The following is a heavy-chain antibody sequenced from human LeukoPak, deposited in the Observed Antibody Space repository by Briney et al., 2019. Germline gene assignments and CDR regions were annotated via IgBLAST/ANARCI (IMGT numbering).Heavy chain of an antibody. Sequence: ASVTVSCKASGGTFSKFAISWVRQAPGQGLQWMGGIIPIFVTASYLQKFQGRVTITTDESTSTAYMELRSLSSEDTAVYYCAKAQGDYSNFNNKWFDPWGQGTLVTVSS. CDR2: IIPIFVTA. D-gene: IGHD4-11*01. J-gene: IGHJ5*02. CDR3: AKAQGDYSNFNNKWFDP. CDR1: GGTFSKFA. V-gene: IGHV1-69*05.